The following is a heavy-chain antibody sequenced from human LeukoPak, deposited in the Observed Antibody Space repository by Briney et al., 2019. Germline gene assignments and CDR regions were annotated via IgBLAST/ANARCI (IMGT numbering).Heavy chain of an antibody. D-gene: IGHD1-26*01. CDR1: GLPFSCCG. Sequence: PGGSLRLSCAASGLPFSCCGMHCVRQAPGKGLEWLAVISYDGSNKYYADSVKGRFTISRDNSKNTLYLQMNSLRAEDTAVYYCAKDRSGSHFDYWGQGTLVTVSS. V-gene: IGHV3-30*18. J-gene: IGHJ4*02. CDR2: ISYDGSNK. CDR3: AKDRSGSHFDY.